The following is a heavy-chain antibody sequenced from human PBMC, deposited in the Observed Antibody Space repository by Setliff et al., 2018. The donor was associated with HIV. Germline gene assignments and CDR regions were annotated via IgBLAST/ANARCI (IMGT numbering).Heavy chain of an antibody. V-gene: IGHV4-39*07. J-gene: IGHJ3*02. CDR1: GGSISSGSYY. Sequence: NPSETLSLTCTVSGGSISSGSYYWSWIRQAPGKGLEWIGEINHSGSTNYNPSLKSRVTISVDTSQNQFSLNLTSVTAADTAEYYCAREAYNYETSGPGLGPFDIWGQGTMVTVSS. CDR3: AREAYNYETSGPGLGPFDI. CDR2: INHSGST. D-gene: IGHD3-22*01.